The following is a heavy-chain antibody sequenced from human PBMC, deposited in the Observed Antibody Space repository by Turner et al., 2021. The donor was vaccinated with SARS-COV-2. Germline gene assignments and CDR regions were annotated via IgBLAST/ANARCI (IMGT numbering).Heavy chain of an antibody. D-gene: IGHD3-22*01. Sequence: EVPLVESGGGLVQPGGSLRLSCAASGFTFTNHWIGWVRQAPGEGLEWVAIISQDGSQKNYVDSLRGRFTISRDNAKQSLYLQMNSLRADDTAVYYCARDSGYYRFDFWGQGTLVTVSS. CDR1: GFTFTNHW. J-gene: IGHJ4*02. V-gene: IGHV3-7*03. CDR3: ARDSGYYRFDF. CDR2: ISQDGSQK.